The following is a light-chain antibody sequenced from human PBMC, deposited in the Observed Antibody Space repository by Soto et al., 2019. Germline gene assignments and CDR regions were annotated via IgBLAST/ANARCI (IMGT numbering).Light chain of an antibody. J-gene: IGKJ1*01. CDR3: QQYNNWPPWT. CDR2: DAS. Sequence: EIVLPQSPATLSLSPGERATLSCRASQSVSSYLAWYQQKPGQAPRLLIYDASNRATGIPARFSGSGSGTEFTLTISSLQSEDFAVYYCQQYNNWPPWTFGQGTKVDIK. CDR1: QSVSSY. V-gene: IGKV3-15*01.